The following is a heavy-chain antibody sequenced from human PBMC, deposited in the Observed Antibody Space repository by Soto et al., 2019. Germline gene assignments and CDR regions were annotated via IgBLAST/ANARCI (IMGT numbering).Heavy chain of an antibody. D-gene: IGHD4-17*01. CDR2: ITTYSTSI. J-gene: IGHJ3*02. Sequence: EVQLVESGGGLVKPGGSLRLSCAASGFTFSSYSMNWVRQAPGEGLEWVSSITTYSTSIYYADSVKCRFTLSRDNAKNSLFLQTNSLRAEDTAVYYCARGYGDYIPDAFNIWGQGTMVSVSS. CDR1: GFTFSSYS. V-gene: IGHV3-21*01. CDR3: ARGYGDYIPDAFNI.